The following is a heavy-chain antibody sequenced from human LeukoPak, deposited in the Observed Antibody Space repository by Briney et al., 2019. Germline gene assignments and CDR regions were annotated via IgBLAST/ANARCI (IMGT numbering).Heavy chain of an antibody. CDR2: INHSGST. J-gene: IGHJ4*02. CDR3: AREAYYYDSSGYPVDY. Sequence: TSETLSLTCAVYGGSFSGYYWSWIRQPPGKGLEWIGEINHSGSTNYNPSLKSRVTISVDTSKNQFSLKLSSVTAADTAVYYCAREAYYYDSSGYPVDYWGQGTLVTVSS. V-gene: IGHV4-34*01. D-gene: IGHD3-22*01. CDR1: GGSFSGYY.